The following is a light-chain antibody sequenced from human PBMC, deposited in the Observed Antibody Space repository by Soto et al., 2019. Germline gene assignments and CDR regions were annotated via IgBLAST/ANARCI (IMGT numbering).Light chain of an antibody. V-gene: IGLV2-14*03. CDR1: SSDVGAYHS. CDR2: DVS. Sequence: QSVLTQPASVSGSPGQSFTIPCTGSSSDVGAYHSVSWYQQHPGKAPKLIIFDVSNRPSGVSNRFSGSKSGNTASQTVSGLQAEDEADYYCSSFTDTGTVMFGGGTKLTVL. CDR3: SSFTDTGTVM. J-gene: IGLJ3*02.